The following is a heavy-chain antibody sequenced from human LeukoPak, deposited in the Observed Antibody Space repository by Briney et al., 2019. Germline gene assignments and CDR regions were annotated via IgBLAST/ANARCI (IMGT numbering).Heavy chain of an antibody. V-gene: IGHV4-59*07. CDR2: IYYSGST. Sequence: SDTLSLTCDVSGGSFSDYYWSWTRQPPGKGLEWIGYIYYSGSTYYKPSLKRRVTISVDTSKKQCSLKLSAVTAADTAVYYCARVKRGYSHNRDSAKDVWGKGTTVTISS. D-gene: IGHD5-18*01. J-gene: IGHJ6*04. CDR1: GGSFSDYY. CDR3: ARVKRGYSHNRDSAKDV.